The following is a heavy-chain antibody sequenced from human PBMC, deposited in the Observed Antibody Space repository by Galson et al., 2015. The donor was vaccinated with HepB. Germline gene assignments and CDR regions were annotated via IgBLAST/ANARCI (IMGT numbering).Heavy chain of an antibody. V-gene: IGHV3-23*01. J-gene: IGHJ4*02. CDR3: AKYNKRGKYYDSFDY. CDR2: ISGSGGST. D-gene: IGHD3-22*01. Sequence: SLRLSCAASGFTFSSYAMSWVRQAPGKGLEWVSAISGSGGSTYYADSVKGRFTISRDNSKNTLYLQMNSLRAEDTAVYYCAKYNKRGKYYDSFDYWGQGTLVTVSS. CDR1: GFTFSSYA.